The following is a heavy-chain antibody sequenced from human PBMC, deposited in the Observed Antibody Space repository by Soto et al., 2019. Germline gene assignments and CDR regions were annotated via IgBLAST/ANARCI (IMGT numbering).Heavy chain of an antibody. CDR3: ARDLIAVAGPSLDY. D-gene: IGHD6-19*01. V-gene: IGHV3-33*01. Sequence: GSLRLSCAASGFTFSSYGMHWVRQAPGKGLEWVAVIWYDGSNKYYADSVKGRFTISRDNSKNTLYLQMNSLRAEDTAVYYCARDLIAVAGPSLDYWGQGTLVTVSS. CDR1: GFTFSSYG. J-gene: IGHJ4*02. CDR2: IWYDGSNK.